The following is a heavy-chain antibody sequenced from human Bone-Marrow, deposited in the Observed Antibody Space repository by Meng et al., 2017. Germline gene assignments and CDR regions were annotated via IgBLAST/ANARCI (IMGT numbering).Heavy chain of an antibody. Sequence: QVHLLAWGAGLFKPSETLSLPCVVSGGSFRDYYWSWIRQPPGKGLEWIGEINHSGRTNYNPSLESRATISVDTSQNNLSLKLSSVTAADSAVYYCARGPTTMAHDFDYWGQGTLVTVSS. J-gene: IGHJ4*02. CDR2: INHSGRT. CDR3: ARGPTTMAHDFDY. D-gene: IGHD4-11*01. V-gene: IGHV4-34*01. CDR1: GGSFRDYY.